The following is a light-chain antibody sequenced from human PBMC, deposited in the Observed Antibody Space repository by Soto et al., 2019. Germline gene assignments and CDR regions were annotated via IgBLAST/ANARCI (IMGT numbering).Light chain of an antibody. Sequence: DIQMTQSPSSLSASVGDRVTITCQARQDSSNYLNWYQQKPGKAPKLLIYDASNLETGVPSRFSGRGSGPDFTFTISSLQPEDIATYYCQQYDNLTPFTFGPGTKVDIK. CDR1: QDSSNY. J-gene: IGKJ3*01. CDR2: DAS. V-gene: IGKV1-33*01. CDR3: QQYDNLTPFT.